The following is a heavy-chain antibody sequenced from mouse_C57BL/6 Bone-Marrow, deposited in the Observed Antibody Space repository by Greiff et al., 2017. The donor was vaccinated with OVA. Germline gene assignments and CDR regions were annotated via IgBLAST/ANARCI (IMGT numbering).Heavy chain of an antibody. D-gene: IGHD1-1*01. Sequence: EVKLMESEGGLVQPGSSMKLSCTASGFTFSDYYMAWVRQVPEKGLEWVANINYDGSSTYYLDSLKSRFIISRDNAKNILYLQMSSLKSEDTATYYCARALITTVVATDWYFDVWGTGTTVTVSS. J-gene: IGHJ1*03. CDR1: GFTFSDYY. CDR2: INYDGSST. CDR3: ARALITTVVATDWYFDV. V-gene: IGHV5-16*01.